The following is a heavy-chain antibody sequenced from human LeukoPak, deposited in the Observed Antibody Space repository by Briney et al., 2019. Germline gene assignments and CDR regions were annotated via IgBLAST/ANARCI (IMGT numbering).Heavy chain of an antibody. CDR1: GGSISSYY. J-gene: IGHJ5*02. CDR2: IYYSGST. V-gene: IGHV4-59*01. Sequence: SETLSLTCTVSGGSISSYYWSWIRQPPGKGLEWIGYIYYSGSTNYNPSLKSRVTISVDTSKNQFSLKLSSVTAADTAVYYCARAALATGQTRDNWFDPWGQGTLVTVSS. CDR3: ARAALATGQTRDNWFDP. D-gene: IGHD1-14*01.